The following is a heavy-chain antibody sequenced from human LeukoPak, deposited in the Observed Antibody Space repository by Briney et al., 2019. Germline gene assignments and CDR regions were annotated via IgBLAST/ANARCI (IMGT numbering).Heavy chain of an antibody. CDR1: GFTFSSYN. D-gene: IGHD1-26*01. Sequence: PGGSLRLSCAASGFTFSSYNMNWVRQAPGKGLEWVSSITSSSSYIYYADSVKGRFTISRDNAKNSLFLQMNSLTAEDTAVYYCARDRAVGPTHLDYWGQGTLVTVSS. J-gene: IGHJ4*02. V-gene: IGHV3-21*01. CDR3: ARDRAVGPTHLDY. CDR2: ITSSSSYI.